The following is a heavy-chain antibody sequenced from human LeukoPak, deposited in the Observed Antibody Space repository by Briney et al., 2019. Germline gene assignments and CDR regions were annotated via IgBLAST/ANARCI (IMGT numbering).Heavy chain of an antibody. Sequence: GGSLRLSCTASGFTFGDYAMSWFRQAPGKGLEWVGFIRSKIYGGTTEYAASVKGRFTISRDDSKSIAYLQMNSLKTEDTVVYYCTRDQYSSGWYDILFDYWGQGTLVTVSS. J-gene: IGHJ4*02. CDR2: IRSKIYGGTT. D-gene: IGHD6-19*01. CDR3: TRDQYSSGWYDILFDY. CDR1: GFTFGDYA. V-gene: IGHV3-49*03.